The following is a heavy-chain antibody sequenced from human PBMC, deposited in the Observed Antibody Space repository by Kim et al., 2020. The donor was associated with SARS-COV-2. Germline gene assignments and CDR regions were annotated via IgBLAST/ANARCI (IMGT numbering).Heavy chain of an antibody. CDR1: GGSFSGYY. D-gene: IGHD2-15*01. Sequence: SETLSLTCAVYGGSFSGYYWSWIRQPPGKGLEWIGEINHSGSTNYNPSLKSRVTISVDTSKNQFSLKLSSVTAADTAVYYCARGKQDIVVVVAVYYYYY. J-gene: IGHJ6*03. CDR3: ARGKQDIVVVVAVYYYYY. V-gene: IGHV4-34*01. CDR2: INHSGST.